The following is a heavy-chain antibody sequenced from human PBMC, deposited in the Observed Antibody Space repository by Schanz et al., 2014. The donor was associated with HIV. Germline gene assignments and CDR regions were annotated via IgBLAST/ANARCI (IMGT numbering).Heavy chain of an antibody. Sequence: QVQLVESGGGVVQPGRSLKLSCVASGFPFNSYGMHWVRQAPGKGLEWLAVISYDGRNKKFANSVKGRFTISRDNSKNTVYLQAKSLRPEDTAVYYCARDRLHPGNGMDVWGQGTTVTVSS. J-gene: IGHJ6*02. CDR2: ISYDGRNK. CDR3: ARDRLHPGNGMDV. V-gene: IGHV3-30*03. D-gene: IGHD4-4*01. CDR1: GFPFNSYG.